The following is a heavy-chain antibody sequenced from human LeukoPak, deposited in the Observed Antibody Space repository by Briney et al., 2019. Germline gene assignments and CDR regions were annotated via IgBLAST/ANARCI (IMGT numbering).Heavy chain of an antibody. CDR2: IHTSGST. CDR1: GGSTSNYF. CDR3: ARVWNWFDP. J-gene: IGHJ5*02. Sequence: PSETLSLTCTVSGGSTSNYFCTWLRQSAGKGLEWIGRIHTSGSTNYNPSLKSRVTISVDTPKNQFSLKLSSVTAADTAVYYCARVWNWFDPWGQGTLVTVSS. V-gene: IGHV4-4*07. D-gene: IGHD2-21*01.